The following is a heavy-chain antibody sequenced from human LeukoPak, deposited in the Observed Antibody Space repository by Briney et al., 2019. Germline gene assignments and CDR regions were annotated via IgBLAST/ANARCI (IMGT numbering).Heavy chain of an antibody. J-gene: IGHJ4*02. CDR1: GGTFSSYT. Sequence: ASVKVSCKASGGTFSSYTIIWVRQAPGQGLEWMGRIIPILGLANYTQKFQGRVTITADKSTSTAYMELSSLRSEDTAVYYRARDWAASIAARHWGQGTLVTVSS. CDR2: IIPILGLA. CDR3: ARDWAASIAARH. D-gene: IGHD6-6*01. V-gene: IGHV1-69*04.